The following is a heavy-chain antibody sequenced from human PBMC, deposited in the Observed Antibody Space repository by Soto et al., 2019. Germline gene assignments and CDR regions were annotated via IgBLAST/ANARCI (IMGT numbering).Heavy chain of an antibody. Sequence: PSETLSLTCSVFGGSFNSGAFDWTWIRQHPGKGLEWIGFIYYGGTTHYNPSLKSRVTMSLDTSKNQFSLTLSSVTAADTAVYYCARGPSGDKVHYWGQGALVTVSS. V-gene: IGHV4-30-4*08. CDR3: ARGPSGDKVHY. J-gene: IGHJ4*02. D-gene: IGHD7-27*01. CDR1: GGSFNSGAFD. CDR2: IYYGGTT.